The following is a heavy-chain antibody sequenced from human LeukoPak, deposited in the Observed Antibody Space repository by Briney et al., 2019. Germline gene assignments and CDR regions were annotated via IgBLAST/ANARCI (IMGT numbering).Heavy chain of an antibody. CDR1: GGSISSGAYY. J-gene: IGHJ3*02. CDR2: IYYSGST. Sequence: PSETLSLTCTVSGGSISSGAYYWSWIRQPPGKGLEWIGYIYYSGSTYYNPSLKSRVTISVDTSKNQFSLKLSSVTAADTTVYYCARVAPVKDAFDIWGQGTMVTVSS. V-gene: IGHV4-30-4*08. CDR3: ARVAPVKDAFDI.